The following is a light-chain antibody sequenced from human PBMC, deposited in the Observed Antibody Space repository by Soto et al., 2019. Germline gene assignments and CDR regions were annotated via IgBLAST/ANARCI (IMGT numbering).Light chain of an antibody. V-gene: IGKV3-20*01. J-gene: IGKJ1*01. CDR3: HQYGSSPRT. Sequence: EIVLTQSPGTLSLSPGDRATLSCRASQSVSSNYLAWYQQTPGQAPRLLIYGASIRATGIPDRFSGSGSGTYFPLTIRILEPEDFAMYFCHQYGSSPRTFGQGTKVEIK. CDR1: QSVSSNY. CDR2: GAS.